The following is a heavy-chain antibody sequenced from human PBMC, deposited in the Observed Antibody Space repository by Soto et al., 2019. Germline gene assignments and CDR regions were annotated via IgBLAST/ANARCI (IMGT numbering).Heavy chain of an antibody. CDR2: INPSGGST. CDR1: GYTFTSYY. D-gene: IGHD3-22*01. J-gene: IGHJ4*02. CDR3: ARATPPYYYDSSGYYDYFDY. Sequence: EASVKVSCKASGYTFTSYYMHWVRQAPGQGLEWMGIINPSGGSTSYAQKFQGRVTMTRDTSTSTVYMELSSLRSEDTAVYYCARATPPYYYDSSGYYDYFDYWGQGTLVTVS. V-gene: IGHV1-46*01.